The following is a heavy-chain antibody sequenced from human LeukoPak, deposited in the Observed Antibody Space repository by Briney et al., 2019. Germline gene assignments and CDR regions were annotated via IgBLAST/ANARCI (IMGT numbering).Heavy chain of an antibody. CDR1: GYSFPTFW. J-gene: IGHJ5*02. CDR3: ARLGEDLAVGVAGYWFDP. D-gene: IGHD2-15*01. V-gene: IGHV5-51*01. Sequence: GGSLKISCRGSGYSFPTFWIGWVRQMPGRGLEWMGIIYPDDSNTRYSPSFQGQVTFSADKSINTAYLQWSSLKASDTAMYYCARLGEDLAVGVAGYWFDPWGQGTLVTVSS. CDR2: IYPDDSNT.